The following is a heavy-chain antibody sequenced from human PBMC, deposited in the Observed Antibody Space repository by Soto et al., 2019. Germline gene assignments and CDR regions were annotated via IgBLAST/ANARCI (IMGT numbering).Heavy chain of an antibody. D-gene: IGHD6-13*01. CDR1: GGSISSYY. J-gene: IGHJ4*02. V-gene: IGHV4-59*01. CDR3: ARALIPGILDY. Sequence: QVQLQESGPGLVKPSETLSLTCTVSGGSISSYYWSWIRQPPGKGLEWIGYLYYSGSTNYNPSLKSRVTISVDTSKNQFSLKLSSVTAADTAVYYCARALIPGILDYWGQGTLVTVSS. CDR2: LYYSGST.